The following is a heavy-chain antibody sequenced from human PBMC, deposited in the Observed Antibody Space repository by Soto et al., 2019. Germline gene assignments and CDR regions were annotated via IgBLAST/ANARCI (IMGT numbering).Heavy chain of an antibody. D-gene: IGHD3-10*01. CDR1: GYTFTSYG. V-gene: IGHV1-18*01. CDR2: ISTYNGNT. CDR3: AREMVRGVGSDY. J-gene: IGHJ4*02. Sequence: QVQLVQSGAEVKKPGASVKVSCKASGYTFTSYGISWVRQAPGQGLEWMGWISTYNGNTKYAQKLQGRVTMTTDTSTSTAYMERRSLRADDTAVFYWAREMVRGVGSDYWGQGTLVTVSS.